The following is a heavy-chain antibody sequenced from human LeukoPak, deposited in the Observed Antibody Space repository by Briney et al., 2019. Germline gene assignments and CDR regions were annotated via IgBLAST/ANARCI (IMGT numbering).Heavy chain of an antibody. D-gene: IGHD3-22*01. V-gene: IGHV4-59*02. Sequence: SETLSLTCTISGGSVSDYYRSWIRQSPGKGLEWIGYIYHTGSTSYSPSLKSRVTISADTSQNQFSLKLSSVTAADTAVYYCARVWVPITMIVVVTPHYWGQGTLVTVSS. J-gene: IGHJ4*02. CDR2: IYHTGST. CDR3: ARVWVPITMIVVVTPHY. CDR1: GGSVSDYY.